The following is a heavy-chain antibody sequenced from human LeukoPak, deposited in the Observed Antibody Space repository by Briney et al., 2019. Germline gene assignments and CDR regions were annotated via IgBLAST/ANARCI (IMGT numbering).Heavy chain of an antibody. J-gene: IGHJ4*02. CDR2: ISYDGSNK. CDR3: ARDPRIKARLPPDY. V-gene: IGHV3-30-3*01. Sequence: AGGSLRLSCAASASTFSSYATHWVRQAPGKGLEWVAVISYDGSNKYYADSVKGRFTISRDNSKNTLYLQMNSLRAEDTAVYYCARDPRIKARLPPDYWGQGTLVTVSS. D-gene: IGHD3-10*01. CDR1: ASTFSSYA.